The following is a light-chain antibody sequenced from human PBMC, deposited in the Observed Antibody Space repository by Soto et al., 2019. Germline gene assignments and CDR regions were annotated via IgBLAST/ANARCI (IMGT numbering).Light chain of an antibody. CDR3: QQYGSSPLT. J-gene: IGKJ1*01. V-gene: IGKV3-20*01. Sequence: EIVLTQSPATLSLSPGERATLSCRASQSVSSGYLAWYQQKPGQAPRLLIFAASSRATGIPDRFSGAGSGTDFTLTISRLEPEDFALYYCQQYGSSPLTFGQGTKVDI. CDR2: AAS. CDR1: QSVSSGY.